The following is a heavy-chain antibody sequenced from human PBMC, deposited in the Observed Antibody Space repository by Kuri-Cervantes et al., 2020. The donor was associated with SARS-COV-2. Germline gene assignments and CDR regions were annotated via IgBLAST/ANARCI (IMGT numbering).Heavy chain of an antibody. CDR1: GYSISSGYY. CDR3: ARSDAAGGTFDP. V-gene: IGHV4-38-2*01. Sequence: GSRRLSCAVSGYSISSGYYWGWIRQPPGKGLEWIGEINHSGSTNYNPSLKSRVTISADTPKNQSSLKLSCVTAADTAVYYCARSDAAGGTFDPWGQGTLVTVSS. CDR2: INHSGST. J-gene: IGHJ5*02. D-gene: IGHD6-13*01.